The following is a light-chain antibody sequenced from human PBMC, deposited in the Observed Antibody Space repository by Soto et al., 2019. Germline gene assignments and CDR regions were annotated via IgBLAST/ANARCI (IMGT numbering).Light chain of an antibody. J-gene: IGKJ1*01. CDR2: AAS. CDR3: QQCYSSPRT. V-gene: IGKV1-39*01. CDR1: QTISDY. Sequence: DIQMTQSPSSLSASGGDRVTITCRASQTISDYLNWYQQQPGKAPKLLIYAASSLQSGVPSRFSGSGSGTDFTLTISSLQPEDFATYYCQQCYSSPRTFGEGTKVDIK.